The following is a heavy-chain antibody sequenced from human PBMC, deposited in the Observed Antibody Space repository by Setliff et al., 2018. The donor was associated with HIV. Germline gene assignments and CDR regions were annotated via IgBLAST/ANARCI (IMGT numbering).Heavy chain of an antibody. CDR3: IDFFAF. CDR1: GFTFSNAW. V-gene: IGHV3-15*07. Sequence: KAGGSLRLSCAASGFTFSNAWMNWVRQVPGKGLEWVGRIKSTPDGGTPDYAAPVKGRFTISRDDSENTLYLQMNSLKSEDTAVYYCIDFFAFWGPGTLVTVSS. D-gene: IGHD3-3*01. CDR2: IKSTPDGGTP. J-gene: IGHJ4*02.